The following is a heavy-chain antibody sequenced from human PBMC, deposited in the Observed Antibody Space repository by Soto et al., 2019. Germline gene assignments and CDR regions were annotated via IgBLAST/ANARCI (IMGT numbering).Heavy chain of an antibody. CDR2: INAGNGNT. CDR1: GYTFTSYA. D-gene: IGHD3-9*01. Sequence: ASVKVSCKASGYTFTSYAMHWVRQAPGQRLEWMGWINAGNGNTKYSQKFQGRVTITRDTSASTAYMELRSLRSDDTAVYYCARGGRHVFIVYYLTLSGMVFRGPGITVNVFS. CDR3: ARGGRHVFIVYYLTLSGMVF. J-gene: IGHJ6*02. V-gene: IGHV1-3*01.